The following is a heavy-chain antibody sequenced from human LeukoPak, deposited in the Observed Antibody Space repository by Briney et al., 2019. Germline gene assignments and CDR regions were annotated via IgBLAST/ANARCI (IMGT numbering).Heavy chain of an antibody. CDR1: GFTFSSYE. CDR3: ARDPYSGSYGNYYYYFMDV. J-gene: IGHJ6*03. Sequence: PGWSLRLSCATSGFTFSSYEMNWVRQAPGKGLEWVSYISSSGSTIYYADSVKGRFTISRDNAKNSLYLQMNSLRAEDTAVYYCARDPYSGSYGNYYYYFMDVWGKGTTVTISS. V-gene: IGHV3-48*03. CDR2: ISSSGSTI. D-gene: IGHD1-26*01.